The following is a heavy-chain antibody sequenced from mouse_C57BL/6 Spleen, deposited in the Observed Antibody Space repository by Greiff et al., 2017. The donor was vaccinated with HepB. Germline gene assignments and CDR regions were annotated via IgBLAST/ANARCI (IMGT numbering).Heavy chain of an antibody. D-gene: IGHD2-2*01. CDR3: ASHYGYEDYAMDY. CDR1: GYTFTSYW. V-gene: IGHV1-69*01. J-gene: IGHJ4*01. CDR2: IDPSDSYT. Sequence: QVQLQQPGAELVMPGASVKLSCKASGYTFTSYWMHWVKQRPGQGLEWIGEIDPSDSYTNYNQKFKGKSTLTVDKSSSTAYMQLSSLTSEDSAVYYCASHYGYEDYAMDYWGQGTSVTVSS.